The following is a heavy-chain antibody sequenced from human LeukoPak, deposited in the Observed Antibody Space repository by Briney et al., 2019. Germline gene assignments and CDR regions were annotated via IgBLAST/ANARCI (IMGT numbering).Heavy chain of an antibody. CDR3: ARNSHSSSWDYCYYYGMDV. V-gene: IGHV1-69*01. J-gene: IGHJ6*02. D-gene: IGHD6-13*01. Sequence: ASVKVSCKASGGTFSSYAISWVRQAPGQGLEWMGGIIPIFGTANYAQKFQGRVTITADESTSTAYMELSSLRSEDTAVYYCARNSHSSSWDYCYYYGMDVWGQGTTVTVSS. CDR2: IIPIFGTA. CDR1: GGTFSSYA.